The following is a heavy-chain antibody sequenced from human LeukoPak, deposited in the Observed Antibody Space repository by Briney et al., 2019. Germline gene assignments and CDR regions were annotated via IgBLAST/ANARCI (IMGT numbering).Heavy chain of an antibody. V-gene: IGHV1-2*02. CDR1: GYSFTDYY. J-gene: IGHJ4*02. Sequence: GASVTVSCKTSGYSFTDYYIHWVRQAPGQGLEWMGWINPNSGGTSSAQKFQGRVTMTRDMSTSTVYMELSSLRSEDAAVYYCARGGPLAYCGGDCYWRGLYFDYWGQGTLVTVSS. CDR2: INPNSGGT. D-gene: IGHD2-21*02. CDR3: ARGGPLAYCGGDCYWRGLYFDY.